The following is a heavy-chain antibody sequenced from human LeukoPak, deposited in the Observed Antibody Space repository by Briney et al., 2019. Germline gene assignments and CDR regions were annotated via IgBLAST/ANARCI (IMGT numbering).Heavy chain of an antibody. J-gene: IGHJ6*02. Sequence: PSETLSLTCTVSGGSIDSHYWSWNRQSAGKGLEWIGRFFTGGSTYYNPSLESRVTMSVDTSKNQFSLKLRSVTAADTAVYFCARSSGVAVGMDVWGQGTTVIVSS. D-gene: IGHD6-19*01. V-gene: IGHV4-4*07. CDR3: ARSSGVAVGMDV. CDR2: FFTGGST. CDR1: GGSIDSHY.